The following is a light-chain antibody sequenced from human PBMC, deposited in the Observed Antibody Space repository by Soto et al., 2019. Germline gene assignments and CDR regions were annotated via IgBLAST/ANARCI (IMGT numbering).Light chain of an antibody. V-gene: IGKV3-20*01. J-gene: IGKJ1*01. CDR2: GAS. CDR3: QQDGSSPKWN. CDR1: QSVSRSY. Sequence: EIVLTQSPGTPSLSPGERATLSCRASQSVSRSYLAWYQQKPGQAPRLLIYGASIWATGIPDRFSGSRSGTDFTLTISRLETDEFAVYYSQQDGSSPKWNFGQGTKVEIK.